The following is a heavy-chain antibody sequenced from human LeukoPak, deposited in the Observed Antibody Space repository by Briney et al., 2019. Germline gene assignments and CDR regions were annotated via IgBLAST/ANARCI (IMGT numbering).Heavy chain of an antibody. CDR2: IGSGSSYT. Sequence: PGGSLRLSCAASGFTFSDYYMSWIRQAPGKGLEWLSHIGSGSSYTSYADSVKGRFTISRDNAKNSLYLQINSLRAEDTAVYYCARVPNGDLDYWGQGTLVTVSS. D-gene: IGHD4-17*01. J-gene: IGHJ4*02. V-gene: IGHV3-11*06. CDR3: ARVPNGDLDY. CDR1: GFTFSDYY.